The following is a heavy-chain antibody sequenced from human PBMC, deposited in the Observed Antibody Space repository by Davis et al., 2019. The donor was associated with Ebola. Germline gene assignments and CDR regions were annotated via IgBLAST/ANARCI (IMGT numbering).Heavy chain of an antibody. CDR3: AMAGRVRGVINWFDP. CDR1: GYSFTSYW. D-gene: IGHD3-10*01. Sequence: KVSCKGSGYSFTSYWIGWVRQMPGKGLEWMGIIYPGDSDTRYSPSFQGQVTISADKSISTAYLQWSNLKASDTAMYYCAMAGRVRGVINWFDPWGQGTLVTVSS. CDR2: IYPGDSDT. V-gene: IGHV5-51*01. J-gene: IGHJ5*02.